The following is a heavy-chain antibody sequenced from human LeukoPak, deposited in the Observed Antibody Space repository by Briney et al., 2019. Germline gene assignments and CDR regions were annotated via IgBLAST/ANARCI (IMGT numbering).Heavy chain of an antibody. V-gene: IGHV3-23*01. Sequence: GGSLTLSCAASGFTFSSYAMSWVRQAPGKGLEWVSAISGSGGSTYYADSVKGRFTISRDNSKNTLYLQMNSLRAEDTAVYYCAKSGGGIQLWLRFYFDYWGQGTLVTVSS. CDR1: GFTFSSYA. CDR3: AKSGGGIQLWLRFYFDY. D-gene: IGHD5-18*01. CDR2: ISGSGGST. J-gene: IGHJ4*02.